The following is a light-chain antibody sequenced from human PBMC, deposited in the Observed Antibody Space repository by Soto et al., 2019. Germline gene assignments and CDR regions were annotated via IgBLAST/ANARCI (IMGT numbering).Light chain of an antibody. J-gene: IGLJ3*02. V-gene: IGLV2-14*01. CDR2: EVS. Sequence: QSVLTQPASVSGSPGQSITISCTGTSSDVGTYNYVSWYQQHPGKAPKLMMYEVSNRSSGVSTRFSGTKSGNTASLTISGLQAEDESDYSYSSYTSSRTPWVFGGGTKRTVL. CDR3: SSYTSSRTPWV. CDR1: SSDVGTYNY.